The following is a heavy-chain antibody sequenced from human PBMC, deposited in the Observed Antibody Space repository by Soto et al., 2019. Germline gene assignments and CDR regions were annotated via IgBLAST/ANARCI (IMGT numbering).Heavy chain of an antibody. J-gene: IGHJ3*02. CDR2: IFPGDSDT. V-gene: IGHV5-51*01. CDR1: GYNFANYW. CDR3: AAGYTTGPDAFDI. Sequence: GESLKISCKGSGYNFANYWIGWVRQMPGKGLEWMGMIFPGDSDTKNSPSLQGQITMSVDKSDSSAYLQWRSLKASDTAMYYCAAGYTTGPDAFDIWGQGTMVAVSS. D-gene: IGHD6-13*01.